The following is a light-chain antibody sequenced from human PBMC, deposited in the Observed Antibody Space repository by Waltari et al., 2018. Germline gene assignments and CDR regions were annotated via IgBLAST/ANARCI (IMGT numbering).Light chain of an antibody. CDR1: SSDVGSYKL. CDR3: CSYAGSSTVK. Sequence: QSALTQPASVSGSPGQSITISCTGTSSDVGSYKLVSWYQQHPGKAPRLMIYADSNRPSGSSNRCSGSKSGNTASLTISGLQAEDEAAYYCCSYAGSSTVKFGEGTYLTVL. V-gene: IGLV2-23*01. J-gene: IGLJ2*01. CDR2: ADS.